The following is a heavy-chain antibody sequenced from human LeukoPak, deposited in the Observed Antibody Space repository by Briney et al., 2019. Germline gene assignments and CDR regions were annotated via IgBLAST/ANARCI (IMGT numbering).Heavy chain of an antibody. CDR3: ARPYYYDSSGYIFDY. CDR2: IYYSGST. Sequence: SETLSLTCTVSGGSISSSSYYWGWIRQPPGKGLEWIGSIYYSGSTYYNPSLKSRVTISVDTSKNQFSLKLSSVTAADTAVYYCARPYYYDSSGYIFDYWGQGTLVTVSS. J-gene: IGHJ4*02. CDR1: GGSISSSSYY. V-gene: IGHV4-39*01. D-gene: IGHD3-22*01.